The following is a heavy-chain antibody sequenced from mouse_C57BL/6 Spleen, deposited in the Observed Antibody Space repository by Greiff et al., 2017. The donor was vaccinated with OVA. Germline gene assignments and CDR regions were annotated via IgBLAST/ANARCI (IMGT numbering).Heavy chain of an antibody. CDR2: IYPGDGDT. J-gene: IGHJ3*01. D-gene: IGHD3-2*02. V-gene: IGHV1-82*01. CDR3: ARWDSSGPFAY. Sequence: VKLMESGPELVKPGASVKISCKASGYAFSSSWMNWVKQRPGKGLEWIGRIYPGDGDTNYNGKFKGKATLTADKSSSTAYMQLSSLTSEDSAVYFCARWDSSGPFAYWGQGTLVTVSA. CDR1: GYAFSSSW.